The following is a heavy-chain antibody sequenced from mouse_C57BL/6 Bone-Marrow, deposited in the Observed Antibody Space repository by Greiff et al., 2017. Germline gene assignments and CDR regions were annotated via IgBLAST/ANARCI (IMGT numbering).Heavy chain of an antibody. CDR1: GFTIKDYY. CDR2: IDPGDGET. D-gene: IGHD1-1*01. CDR3: ASLYYYGSRGMDY. V-gene: IGHV14-2*01. J-gene: IGHJ4*01. Sequence: EVMLVESGAELVKPGASVKLSCTASGFTIKDYYMHWVKQRTEQGLEWIGRIDPGDGETKYAPKFQGKATIAADTATNTAYLQLSSLTAEDTAVYYCASLYYYGSRGMDYWGQGTSVTVSS.